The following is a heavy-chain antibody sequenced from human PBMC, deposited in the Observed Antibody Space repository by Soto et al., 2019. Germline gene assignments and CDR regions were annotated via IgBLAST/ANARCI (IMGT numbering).Heavy chain of an antibody. Sequence: QVQLQESGPGLVKPSETLSLTCTVSGGSISSYYWSWIRQPPGKGLEWIGYIYYSGSTNYNPSLKSRVTISVDTSKNQFSLKLSSVTAADTAVYYCARWPYDILTGYYSGFDYWGQGTLVTVSS. J-gene: IGHJ4*02. V-gene: IGHV4-59*01. CDR1: GGSISSYY. D-gene: IGHD3-9*01. CDR3: ARWPYDILTGYYSGFDY. CDR2: IYYSGST.